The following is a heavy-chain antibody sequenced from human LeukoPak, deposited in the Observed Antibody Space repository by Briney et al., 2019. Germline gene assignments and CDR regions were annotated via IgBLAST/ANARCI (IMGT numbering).Heavy chain of an antibody. CDR3: ARDPGWLQFDC. CDR2: IKEDGSEK. V-gene: IGHV3-7*01. CDR1: GFTFSSYW. J-gene: IGHJ4*02. Sequence: QPGGSLRLSCAASGFTFSSYWMSWVRQAPGKGLEWVANIKEDGSEKCYLDSVKGRFTISRDNAKNSLYLQMNSLRAEDTAVYYCARDPGWLQFDCWGQGTLATVSS. D-gene: IGHD5-24*01.